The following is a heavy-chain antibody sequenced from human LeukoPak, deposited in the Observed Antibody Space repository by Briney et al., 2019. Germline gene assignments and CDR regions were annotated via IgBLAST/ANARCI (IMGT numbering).Heavy chain of an antibody. J-gene: IGHJ4*02. CDR1: GFTFRSYA. CDR3: AKDQRSIAVAGYFDY. CDR2: ISYSGGST. Sequence: GGSLRLSCAASGFTFRSYAMSWVRQAPGKGLEWVSAISYSGGSTYYADSVKGRFTISRDNSNNTLYLQMNSLRAEDTAVYYCAKDQRSIAVAGYFDYWGQGTLVTVSS. V-gene: IGHV3-23*01. D-gene: IGHD6-19*01.